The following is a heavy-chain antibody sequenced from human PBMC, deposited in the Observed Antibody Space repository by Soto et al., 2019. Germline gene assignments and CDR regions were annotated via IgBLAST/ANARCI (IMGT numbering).Heavy chain of an antibody. J-gene: IGHJ1*01. V-gene: IGHV4-59*12. Sequence: SETLSLTCTVSGGSISTYYWGWIRQPPGKGLEWIGYLYYSGSTYYNPSLKSRVTISVDTSKNHFSLRAEDTAVYYCARDRVESGYPEYFQHWGQGTLVTVSS. CDR1: GGSISTYY. CDR3: ARDRVESGYPEYFQH. D-gene: IGHD3-22*01. CDR2: LYYSGST.